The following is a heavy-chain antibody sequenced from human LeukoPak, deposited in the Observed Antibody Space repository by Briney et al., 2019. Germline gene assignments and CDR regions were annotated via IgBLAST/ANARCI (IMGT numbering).Heavy chain of an antibody. Sequence: PGGSLRLSCAASGFTFSSYGMSWVRQAPGKGLEWVSAISGSGDSTYYADSVKGRFTISRDNSKNTLYLQMNSLRAEDTAVYYCAKEGTLEWLLSVYFDYWGQGTLVTVSS. CDR2: ISGSGDST. CDR1: GFTFSSYG. D-gene: IGHD3-3*01. J-gene: IGHJ4*02. V-gene: IGHV3-23*01. CDR3: AKEGTLEWLLSVYFDY.